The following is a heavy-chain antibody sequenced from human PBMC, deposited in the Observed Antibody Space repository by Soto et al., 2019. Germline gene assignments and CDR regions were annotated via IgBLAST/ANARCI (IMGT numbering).Heavy chain of an antibody. D-gene: IGHD1-1*01. CDR1: GFTFSNYA. J-gene: IGHJ6*02. V-gene: IGHV3-23*01. CDR3: AKGGKNNDARDFYYAMDV. Sequence: PGGSLRLSCVASGFTFSNYAMNWVRQTPGKGLEWVSSISDSGTNTYYADSVKGRFTISRDNPKNTLYLQMNSLRVDDTAVYYCAKGGKNNDARDFYYAMDVWGQGTTVTVSS. CDR2: ISDSGTNT.